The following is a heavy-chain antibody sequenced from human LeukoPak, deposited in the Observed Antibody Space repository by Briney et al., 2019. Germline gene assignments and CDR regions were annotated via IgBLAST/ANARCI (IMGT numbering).Heavy chain of an antibody. CDR2: MYYSGNT. D-gene: IGHD6-19*01. Sequence: PSETLSLTCTVSGGSLSSYYWSWIRQPPGKGLEWIGYMYYSGNTNYNPSLKSRVTISVDTSKNQFSLKLSSVTAADTAVYYCARDAGGWFDFWGQGTLVTVSS. CDR3: ARDAGGWFDF. V-gene: IGHV4-59*01. CDR1: GGSLSSYY. J-gene: IGHJ4*02.